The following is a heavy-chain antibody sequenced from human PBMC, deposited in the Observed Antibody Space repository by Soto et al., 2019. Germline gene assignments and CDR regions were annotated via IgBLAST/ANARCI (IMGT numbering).Heavy chain of an antibody. D-gene: IGHD2-2*01. V-gene: IGHV1-2*02. CDR1: GYTFTGYY. Sequence: ASVKVSCKASGYTFTGYYVHWVREAPGQGLEWMGWINPETGGTSYAQKFQGRVTLSRDTSINTAYLELSRLRFDDAAVYFCARERYQAIYYGMDVWGQGTTVTVSS. CDR3: ARERYQAIYYGMDV. J-gene: IGHJ6*02. CDR2: INPETGGT.